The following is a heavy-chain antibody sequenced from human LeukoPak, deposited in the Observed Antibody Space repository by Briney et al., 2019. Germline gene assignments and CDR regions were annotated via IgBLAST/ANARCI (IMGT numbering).Heavy chain of an antibody. CDR3: ARAGPSYYYGMDV. J-gene: IGHJ6*02. V-gene: IGHV3-33*08. CDR1: GFTFSSNA. Sequence: GGSLRLSCAASGFTFSSNAMHWVRQAPGKGLEWVAVIWYDGSNKYYADSVKGRFTISRDNSKNTLYLQMNSLRAEDTAVYYCARAGPSYYYGMDVWGQGTTVTVSS. CDR2: IWYDGSNK.